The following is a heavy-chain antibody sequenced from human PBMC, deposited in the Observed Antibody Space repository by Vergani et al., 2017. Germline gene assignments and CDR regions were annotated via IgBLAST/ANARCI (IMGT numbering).Heavy chain of an antibody. J-gene: IGHJ4*02. CDR1: GFTFSSYW. D-gene: IGHD3-9*01. CDR3: TLLRYFDWQAPDY. CDR2: IKQGGSEK. V-gene: IGHV3-7*02. Sequence: EVQLVESGGGLVQPGGSLRLSCAASGFTFSSYWMSWVRQAPGKGLEWVANIKQGGSEKYYVDSVKGRFTISRDNAKNSLYLQMNSLRAEDTAVYYCTLLRYFDWQAPDYWGQGTLVTVSS.